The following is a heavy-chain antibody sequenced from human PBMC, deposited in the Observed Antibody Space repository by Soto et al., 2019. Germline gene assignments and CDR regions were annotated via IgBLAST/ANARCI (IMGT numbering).Heavy chain of an antibody. V-gene: IGHV3-21*01. CDR2: ISSSSSYI. D-gene: IGHD6-6*01. Sequence: GWSLRLSCAASGFTFSSYSMNWVRQAPGKGLEWVSSISSSSSYIYYADSVKGRFTISRDNAKNSLYLQMNSLRAEDTAVYYCERILYRSPSSYSDSWGQGTLGTGSS. CDR1: GFTFSSYS. J-gene: IGHJ4*02. CDR3: ERILYRSPSSYSDS.